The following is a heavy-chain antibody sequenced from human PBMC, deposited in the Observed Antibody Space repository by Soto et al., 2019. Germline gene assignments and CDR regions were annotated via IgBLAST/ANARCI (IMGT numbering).Heavy chain of an antibody. CDR2: INHSGST. D-gene: IGHD6-19*01. Sequence: SETLSLTCAVYGGSFSGYYWSWIRQPPGKGLEWIGEINHSGSTNYNPSLKSRVTISVDTSKNQFSLKLSSVTAADTAVYYCARGSGWRYYYYYGMDVWGQGTTVTVSS. J-gene: IGHJ6*02. CDR1: GGSFSGYY. V-gene: IGHV4-34*01. CDR3: ARGSGWRYYYYYGMDV.